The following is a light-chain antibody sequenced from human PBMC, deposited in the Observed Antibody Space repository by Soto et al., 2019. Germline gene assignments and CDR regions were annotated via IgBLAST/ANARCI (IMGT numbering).Light chain of an antibody. CDR1: QSVSSY. J-gene: IGKJ2*01. CDR3: QQRSNW. V-gene: IGKV3-11*01. Sequence: EIVLTQSPATLSLSPGERATLSCRASQSVSSYLAWYQQKPGQAPRLLIYDASNRATGIPARFSGSGSGTDFTFTISSLEPEDFAVYYCQQRSNWFGQGTKLEIK. CDR2: DAS.